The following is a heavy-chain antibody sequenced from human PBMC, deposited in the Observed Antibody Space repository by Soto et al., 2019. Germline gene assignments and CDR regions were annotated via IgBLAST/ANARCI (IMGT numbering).Heavy chain of an antibody. V-gene: IGHV3-48*02. J-gene: IGHJ4*02. CDR2: IYSSSSTI. CDR3: ARDLTSYYSWGHYLDY. D-gene: IGHD3-10*01. Sequence: EVQLVESGGGLVQPGGSLRLSCAASGFTFSSYSMNWVRQAPGKGLEWVSYIYSSSSTIYYADSVKGRFTISRDNAKNSLYLQMNSLRDEDTGVYYCARDLTSYYSWGHYLDYWGQGTLVTVSS. CDR1: GFTFSSYS.